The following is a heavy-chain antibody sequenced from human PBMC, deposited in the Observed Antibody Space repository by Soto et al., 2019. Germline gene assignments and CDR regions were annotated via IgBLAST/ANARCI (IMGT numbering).Heavy chain of an antibody. J-gene: IGHJ4*02. V-gene: IGHV4-4*07. D-gene: IGHD5-12*01. Sequence: SETLSLTCTVSGGSISGHSWIWIRQPAGRGLEWIGHIYPSGSTSYNPSLRSRVTMSLDTSNNQIFLNLASVTAADTAVFYCVRGRSYSVYDFWGPGTLVTVSS. CDR1: GGSISGHS. CDR3: VRGRSYSVYDF. CDR2: IYPSGST.